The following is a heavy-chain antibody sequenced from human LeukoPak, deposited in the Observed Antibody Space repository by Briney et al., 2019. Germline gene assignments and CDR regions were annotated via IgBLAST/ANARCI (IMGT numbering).Heavy chain of an antibody. CDR3: ARGGKYCSSTSCYEFDY. CDR2: IYTSGST. CDR1: GGSISSYY. J-gene: IGHJ4*02. V-gene: IGHV4-4*07. D-gene: IGHD2-2*01. Sequence: SETLSLTCTVSGGSISSYYWSWIRQPAGKGLEWIGRIYTSGSTNYNPSLKSRVTISVDTSKNQFSLKLSSVTAADTAVYYCARGGKYCSSTSCYEFDYWGQGTLVTVSS.